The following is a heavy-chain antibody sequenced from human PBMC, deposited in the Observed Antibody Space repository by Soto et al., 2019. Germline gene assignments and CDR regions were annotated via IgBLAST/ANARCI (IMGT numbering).Heavy chain of an antibody. CDR2: IYYSGST. CDR1: GGSISSSSYY. V-gene: IGHV4-39*01. J-gene: IGHJ5*02. CDR3: AREYCTNGVCTPFNWFDP. D-gene: IGHD2-8*01. Sequence: SWTLALTCTVSGGSISSSSYYWGGIRQPPGKGLEWIGSIYYSGSTYYNPSLKSRFTISVDTSKTQFSLKLSSVTAADPAVYYCAREYCTNGVCTPFNWFDPWGQGTLV.